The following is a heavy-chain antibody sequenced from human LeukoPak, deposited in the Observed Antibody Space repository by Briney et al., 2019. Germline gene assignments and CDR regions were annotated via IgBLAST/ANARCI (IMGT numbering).Heavy chain of an antibody. CDR3: ARLTSSSWYVPNAFDC. Sequence: SETLSLTCTVSGGSISSYYWSWIRQPPGKGLEWIGYIYYSGSTNYNPSLKSRVTISVDTSKNQFSLKLSSVTAADTAVYYCARLTSSSWYVPNAFDCWAREPWSPSPQ. J-gene: IGHJ4*02. D-gene: IGHD6-13*01. CDR2: IYYSGST. V-gene: IGHV4-59*08. CDR1: GGSISSYY.